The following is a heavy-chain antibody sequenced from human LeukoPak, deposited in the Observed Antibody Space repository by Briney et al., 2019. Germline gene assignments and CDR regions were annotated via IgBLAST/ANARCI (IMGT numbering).Heavy chain of an antibody. V-gene: IGHV3-33*01. CDR3: ARDLYADYVWGSFDY. Sequence: GGSLRLSCAASGFTFRSYGMHWVRQAPGKGLEWVALIWYDGSKKYYADSVKGRFTISRDNSKNTLYLQTNSLRAEDTAVYYCARDLYADYVWGSFDYWGQGTLVTVSS. J-gene: IGHJ4*02. CDR1: GFTFRSYG. D-gene: IGHD3-16*01. CDR2: IWYDGSKK.